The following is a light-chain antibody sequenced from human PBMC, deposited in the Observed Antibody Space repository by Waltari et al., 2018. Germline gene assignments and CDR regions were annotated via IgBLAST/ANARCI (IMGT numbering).Light chain of an antibody. CDR1: YSNVGRDN. V-gene: IGLV1-47*01. J-gene: IGLJ1*01. CDR2: NNN. CDR3: AAWDSSLSGYV. Sequence: QSVLTQPPSASETPGPRVTISSSGGYSNVGRDNVYWSQQLPGTAPKLLIYNNNLRPSGVPDRFSGCNAGSSASLAISGLRSEDETYYYCAAWDSSLSGYVFGTGTKVTVL.